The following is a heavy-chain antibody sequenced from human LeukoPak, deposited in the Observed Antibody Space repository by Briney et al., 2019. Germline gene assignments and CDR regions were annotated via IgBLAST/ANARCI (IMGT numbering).Heavy chain of an antibody. D-gene: IGHD1/OR15-1a*01. CDR2: IYRDDST. CDR3: ARELREHGVFDI. V-gene: IGHV3-53*01. CDR1: GFTFSTYG. Sequence: PGGSLRLSCEASGFTFSTYGINWVRQAPGKGLEWVSEIYRDDSTYYAASVKGRFSIFRDNSKNTVYLQMNSLSADDTAVYYCARELREHGVFDIWGQGTMVTVSS. J-gene: IGHJ3*02.